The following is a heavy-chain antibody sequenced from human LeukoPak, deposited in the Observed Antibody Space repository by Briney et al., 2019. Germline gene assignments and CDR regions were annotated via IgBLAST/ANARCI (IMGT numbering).Heavy chain of an antibody. CDR1: GGSISSSSYY. CDR3: ARQVAGGAAGTFFDY. V-gene: IGHV4-39*01. J-gene: IGHJ4*02. D-gene: IGHD6-13*01. CDR2: IHYSGTT. Sequence: PSETLSLTCAVSGGSISSSSYYWGWIRQPPGKGLEWIGSIHYSGTTHYNPSLKSRVTIFVDTSKNQFSLRLSSVTAADTAVYYCARQVAGGAAGTFFDYWGQGTLVTVSS.